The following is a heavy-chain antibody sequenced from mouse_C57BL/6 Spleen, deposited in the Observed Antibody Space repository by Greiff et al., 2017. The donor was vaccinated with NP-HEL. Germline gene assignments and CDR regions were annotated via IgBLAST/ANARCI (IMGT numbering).Heavy chain of an antibody. CDR1: GYAFSSYW. V-gene: IGHV1-80*01. Sequence: QVHVKQSGAELVKPGASVKISCKASGYAFSSYWMNWVKQRPGKGLEWIGQIYPGDGDTNYNGKFKGKATLTADKSSSTAYMQLSSLTSEDSAVYFCARSLYYGSSYPDYFDYWGQGTTLTVSS. D-gene: IGHD1-1*01. J-gene: IGHJ2*01. CDR3: ARSLYYGSSYPDYFDY. CDR2: IYPGDGDT.